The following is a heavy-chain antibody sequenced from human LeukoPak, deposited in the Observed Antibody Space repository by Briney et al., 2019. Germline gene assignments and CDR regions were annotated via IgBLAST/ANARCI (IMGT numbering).Heavy chain of an antibody. J-gene: IGHJ4*02. D-gene: IGHD1-1*01. Sequence: GGSLRLSCAASGFTFSSSWMHWVRQAPGKGLVWVSRINTDGSSTTYADSVKGRFTISRDNAKNTLYLQMNSLKNEDTAVYYCTKDRVWNSFDSWGQGTLVTVSS. CDR3: TKDRVWNSFDS. V-gene: IGHV3-74*01. CDR2: INTDGSST. CDR1: GFTFSSSW.